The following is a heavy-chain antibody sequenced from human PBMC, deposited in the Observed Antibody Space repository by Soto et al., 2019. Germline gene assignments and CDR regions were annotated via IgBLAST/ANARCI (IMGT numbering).Heavy chain of an antibody. J-gene: IGHJ6*03. Sequence: SETLSLTCTVPGGSISSPNWSWIRQPPGKKQERIGYIYYSGITNYIPALKSRVTISVDTSKNQFSLKLSSVTAADTAVYYCAIQSLYGYCVGDESGYMDVWGKGTTVTVSS. CDR3: AIQSLYGYCVGDESGYMDV. CDR1: GGSISSPN. V-gene: IGHV4-59*08. CDR2: IYYSGIT. D-gene: IGHD5-18*01.